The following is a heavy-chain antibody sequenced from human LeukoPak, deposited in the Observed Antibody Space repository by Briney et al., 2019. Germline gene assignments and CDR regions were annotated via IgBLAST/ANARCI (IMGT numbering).Heavy chain of an antibody. D-gene: IGHD6-19*01. CDR3: ARESLIAVAAFDY. V-gene: IGHV4-59*01. CDR1: GGSISSYY. J-gene: IGHJ4*02. Sequence: SETLSLTCTVSGGSISSYYWSWIRQPPGKGLEWIGYIYYSGSTNYNPSLKSRVTISVDTSKNQFSPKLSSVTAADTAVYYCARESLIAVAAFDYWGQGTLVTVSS. CDR2: IYYSGST.